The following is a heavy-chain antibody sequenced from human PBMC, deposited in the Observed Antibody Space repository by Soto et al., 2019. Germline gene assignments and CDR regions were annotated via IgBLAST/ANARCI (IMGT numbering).Heavy chain of an antibody. V-gene: IGHV4-31*03. Sequence: SETLSLTCTVSGGSISSGGYYWSWIRQHPGKGLEWIGYIYYSGSTYYNPSLKSRVTISVDTSKNQFSLKLSSVTAADTAVYYCARSVKSVIYYYYYYMDVWGKGTTVTVSS. J-gene: IGHJ6*03. CDR3: ARSVKSVIYYYYYYMDV. D-gene: IGHD3-16*02. CDR1: GGSISSGGYY. CDR2: IYYSGST.